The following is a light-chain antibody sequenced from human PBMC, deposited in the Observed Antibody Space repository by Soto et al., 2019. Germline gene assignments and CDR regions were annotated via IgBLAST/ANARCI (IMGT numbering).Light chain of an antibody. V-gene: IGKV3-20*01. Sequence: EIVLTQSPGTLSLSPGERATLSCRASQSVSSSYFAWYQQKPGQAPRLLIYGASSRATGIPDRFSGSNSGTDFTLTISRLEPEDFAVYYCQQYGSSPRTFGQGTKVEIK. J-gene: IGKJ1*01. CDR1: QSVSSSY. CDR2: GAS. CDR3: QQYGSSPRT.